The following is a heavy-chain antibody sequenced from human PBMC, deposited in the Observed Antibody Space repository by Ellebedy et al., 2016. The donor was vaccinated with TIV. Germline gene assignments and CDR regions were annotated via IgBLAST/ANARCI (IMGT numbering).Heavy chain of an antibody. V-gene: IGHV5-51*01. Sequence: GESLKISCKGSGYSFTSYWIGWVRQMPGKGLEWMGIIYPGDSDTRYSPSFQGQVTISADKSISTAYLQWSSLKASDTAMYYCVRVQYYYDSSGYYPDAFDIWGQGTMVTVSS. D-gene: IGHD3-22*01. CDR2: IYPGDSDT. CDR3: VRVQYYYDSSGYYPDAFDI. J-gene: IGHJ3*02. CDR1: GYSFTSYW.